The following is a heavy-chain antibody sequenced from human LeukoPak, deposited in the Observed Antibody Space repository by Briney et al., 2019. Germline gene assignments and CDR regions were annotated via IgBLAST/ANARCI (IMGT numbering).Heavy chain of an antibody. Sequence: ASVKVSCKVSGYTLTELSMHWVRQAPGKGLEWMGGFDPEDGETVYAQKFQGRVTMTEDTSTDTAYMELSSLRSEDTAVYYCATGQWLVGTPFDYWGQGTLVTVSS. J-gene: IGHJ4*02. CDR2: FDPEDGET. V-gene: IGHV1-24*01. CDR1: GYTLTELS. CDR3: ATGQWLVGTPFDY. D-gene: IGHD6-19*01.